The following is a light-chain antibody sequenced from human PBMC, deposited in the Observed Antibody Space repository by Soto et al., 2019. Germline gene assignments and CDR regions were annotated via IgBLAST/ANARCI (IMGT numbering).Light chain of an antibody. V-gene: IGKV3-20*01. J-gene: IGKJ4*01. Sequence: DIVLTQSPGTLSLSPGGRATLSCRASQSVRSSYLAWYQQRPGQAPRLLIFGASFRATGIPDRFSGSGSGTDFTLTISRLEPEDFAVYYCQQYGSPLTFGGGTKVEIK. CDR2: GAS. CDR1: QSVRSSY. CDR3: QQYGSPLT.